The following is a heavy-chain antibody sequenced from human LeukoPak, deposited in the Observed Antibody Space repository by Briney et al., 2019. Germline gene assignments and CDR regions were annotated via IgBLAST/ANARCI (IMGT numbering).Heavy chain of an antibody. V-gene: IGHV3-74*01. CDR1: GFSFSGHW. D-gene: IGHD6-6*01. Sequence: GGSLRLSCTASGFSFSGHWMHWARQLPGKGLVWVSRISPTGSTTSYADSVKGRFTVSRDNAKNTLYLQVNNLRAEDTAVYYCARGPNSNWSGLDFWGQGALLTVSS. J-gene: IGHJ4*02. CDR3: ARGPNSNWSGLDF. CDR2: ISPTGSTT.